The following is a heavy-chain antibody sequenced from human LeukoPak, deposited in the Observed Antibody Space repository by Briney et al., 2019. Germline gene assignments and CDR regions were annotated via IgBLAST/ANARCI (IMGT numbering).Heavy chain of an antibody. D-gene: IGHD6-19*01. CDR2: INHRGST. V-gene: IGHV4-34*01. CDR1: GFTVSSNY. Sequence: GSLRLSCAASGFTVSSNYMSWIRQPPGKGLEWIGEINHRGSTNYTPSLKSRVTISVDTSKNQFSLKLSSVAAADTAVYYCARTTKTSGWYPYYFDYWGQGTLVTVSS. CDR3: ARTTKTSGWYPYYFDY. J-gene: IGHJ4*02.